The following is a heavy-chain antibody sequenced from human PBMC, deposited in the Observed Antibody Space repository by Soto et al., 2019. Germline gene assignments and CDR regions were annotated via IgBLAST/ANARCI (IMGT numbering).Heavy chain of an antibody. D-gene: IGHD3-9*01. Sequence: SETLSLTCTVSGGSISSGGYYWSWIRQHPGKGLEWIGYIYYSGSTYYNPSLKSRVTISVDTSKNQFSLKLSSVTAADTAVYYCARCHDILTGDETWFDPCGQGTLVTVSS. V-gene: IGHV4-31*03. J-gene: IGHJ5*02. CDR1: GGSISSGGYY. CDR3: ARCHDILTGDETWFDP. CDR2: IYYSGST.